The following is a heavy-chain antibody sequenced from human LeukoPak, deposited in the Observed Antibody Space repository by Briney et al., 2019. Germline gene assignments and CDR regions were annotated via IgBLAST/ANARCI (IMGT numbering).Heavy chain of an antibody. CDR1: GGSISSYY. CDR2: THYSGST. CDR3: ARGGAAPGAFDI. D-gene: IGHD6-25*01. Sequence: SETLSLTCTVSGGSISSYYWSWLRQPPGKGLEYIGYTHYSGSTNYNPSLKSRVTISLDTSGNQFSLKLSSVTAADTAVYYCARGGAAPGAFDIWGQGTMVTVSS. V-gene: IGHV4-59*01. J-gene: IGHJ3*02.